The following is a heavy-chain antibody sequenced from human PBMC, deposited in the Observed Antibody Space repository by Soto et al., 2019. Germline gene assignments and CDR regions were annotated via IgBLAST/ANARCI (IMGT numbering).Heavy chain of an antibody. V-gene: IGHV4-59*01. CDR1: GGSIGGFY. D-gene: IGHD3-9*01. CDR3: VRDYDTYFDM. CDR2: IYYTGST. Sequence: SETLSLTCAVAGGSIGGFYCSWIRQYPVKGLELIGYIYYTGSTNYNPSLKSRVTISEDTSKNQFSLKVSSVTAADTAVYYCVRDYDTYFDMWGQGTMVTVSS. J-gene: IGHJ3*02.